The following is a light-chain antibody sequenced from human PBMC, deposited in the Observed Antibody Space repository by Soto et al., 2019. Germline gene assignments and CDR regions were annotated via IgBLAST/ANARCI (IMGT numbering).Light chain of an antibody. V-gene: IGLV2-11*01. CDR1: SSDAGGYNY. J-gene: IGLJ1*01. Sequence: QSALTQPRSVSGSPGQSVTISCTGTSSDAGGYNYVSWYQQHPGKAPKLMIYDVSKRPSGVPDRFSGSKSGNTASLTISGLQAEDEADYDCCSYAGSYTPGYVFGTGTKLTVL. CDR3: CSYAGSYTPGYV. CDR2: DVS.